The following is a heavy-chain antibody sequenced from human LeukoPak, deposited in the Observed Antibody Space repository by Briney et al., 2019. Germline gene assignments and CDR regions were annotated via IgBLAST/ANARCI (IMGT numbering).Heavy chain of an antibody. D-gene: IGHD3-22*01. J-gene: IGHJ4*02. CDR2: IYYSGST. CDR3: ARFVGGNYYDSSGYADY. Sequence: SETLSLTCTVSGGSISSYYWSWIRQPPGKGLEWIGYIYYSGSTNYNPSLKSRVTMSVDTSKNQFSLKLSSVTAADTAVYYCARFVGGNYYDSSGYADYWGQGTLVTVSS. V-gene: IGHV4-59*12. CDR1: GGSISSYY.